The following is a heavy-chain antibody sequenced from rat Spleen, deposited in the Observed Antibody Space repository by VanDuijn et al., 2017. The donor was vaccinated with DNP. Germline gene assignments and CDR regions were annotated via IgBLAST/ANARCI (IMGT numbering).Heavy chain of an antibody. D-gene: IGHD1-11*01. CDR2: IDAGSGST. Sequence: QVQLQQSGTELAKPGSSVKISCKTSDYTFTTYYIGWIKQTAGQGLDYIGYIDAGSGSTNYNEKFRGKATLTVDKSSSTAFLQLSSLTPDDSAVYYCARGGRSYFDYWGQGVMVTVSS. J-gene: IGHJ2*01. CDR3: ARGGRSYFDY. V-gene: IGHV1-43*01. CDR1: DYTFTTYY.